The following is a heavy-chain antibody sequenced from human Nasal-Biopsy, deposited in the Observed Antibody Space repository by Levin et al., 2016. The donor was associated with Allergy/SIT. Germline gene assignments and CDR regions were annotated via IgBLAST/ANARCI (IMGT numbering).Heavy chain of an antibody. CDR3: ARGGKTINSVSPLNY. J-gene: IGHJ4*02. V-gene: IGHV1-69*04. D-gene: IGHD5-12*01. CDR1: GGTFSTIA. Sequence: SVKVSCKVSGGTFSTIAITWVRQAPGQGLEFMGRIIPLVGTPNYAQKFQGRVTITADKSSSTAYMELRSLISEDTAVYYCARGGKTINSVSPLNYWGQGTLVTVSS. CDR2: IIPLVGTP.